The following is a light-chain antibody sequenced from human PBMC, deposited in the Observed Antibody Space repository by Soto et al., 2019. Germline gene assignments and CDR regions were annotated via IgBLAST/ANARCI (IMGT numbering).Light chain of an antibody. CDR2: GAS. Sequence: EIVMTQSPGTLSLSPGDTATLSCRASQSLGSDLAWYQQKPGQAPRLLIFGASARPTGIPARISGSGSGTEFILTISSLRSEDFAVYFCQQYYNWPRTFGQGTKVEI. CDR1: QSLGSD. V-gene: IGKV3-15*01. J-gene: IGKJ1*01. CDR3: QQYYNWPRT.